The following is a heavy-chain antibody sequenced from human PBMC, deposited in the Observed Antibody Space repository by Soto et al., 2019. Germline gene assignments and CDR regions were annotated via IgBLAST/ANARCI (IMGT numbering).Heavy chain of an antibody. J-gene: IGHJ4*02. V-gene: IGHV5-51*01. CDR1: GYNFADHW. CDR2: IYPCDSDT. Sequence: PGESLKISCKGSGYNFADHWIGWVLQIPGQGLEWMGIIYPCDSDTKYSPSFQGQVTISADKSISTAYLQWSSLKASDTAMYYCARLKVPDAKYFFDYWGQGTLVTVSS. CDR3: ARLKVPDAKYFFDY.